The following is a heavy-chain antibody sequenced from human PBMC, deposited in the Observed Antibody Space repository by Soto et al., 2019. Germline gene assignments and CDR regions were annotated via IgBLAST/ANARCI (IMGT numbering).Heavy chain of an antibody. CDR3: ASEQIGYSYHSVS. CDR1: GGSVSSGGYY. Sequence: SETLSLTCNVSGGSVSSGGYYWSWIRQHPGKGLEWIGFIYYSGSTFYNPSLKSRVTISLDTSKNQFSLKLTSVTAADTAVYYCASEQIGYSYHSVSWGQGTLVTVYS. CDR2: IYYSGST. J-gene: IGHJ5*02. D-gene: IGHD2-15*01. V-gene: IGHV4-31*03.